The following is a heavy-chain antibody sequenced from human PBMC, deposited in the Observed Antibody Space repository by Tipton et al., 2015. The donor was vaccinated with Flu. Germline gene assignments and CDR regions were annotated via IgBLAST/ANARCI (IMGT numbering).Heavy chain of an antibody. CDR2: IYHTGST. CDR3: VRRDFSNYVSDPKSWFDP. CDR1: GDSISGSYY. D-gene: IGHD4-11*01. Sequence: TLSLTCTVSGDSISGSYYWGWIRQAPGKGLEWIGNIYHTGSTYHNPSLKSRVTMSVDTSRNHLSLRLRSVTAADTAVYFCVRRDFSNYVSDPKSWFDPWGQGILVTVSP. V-gene: IGHV4-38-2*02. J-gene: IGHJ5*02.